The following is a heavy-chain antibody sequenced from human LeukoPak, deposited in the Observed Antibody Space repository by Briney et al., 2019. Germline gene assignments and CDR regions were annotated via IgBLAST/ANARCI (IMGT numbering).Heavy chain of an antibody. J-gene: IGHJ5*02. Sequence: SETLSLTCTVSGGSISSYYWSWLRQPAGKGLEWIGRIYTSGSTNYNPSLTSRVTMSVDTSKNQFSLKLSSVTAADTAVYYCASSYANWFDPWGPGTLVTVSS. CDR3: ASSYANWFDP. D-gene: IGHD5-18*01. CDR1: GGSISSYY. V-gene: IGHV4-4*07. CDR2: IYTSGST.